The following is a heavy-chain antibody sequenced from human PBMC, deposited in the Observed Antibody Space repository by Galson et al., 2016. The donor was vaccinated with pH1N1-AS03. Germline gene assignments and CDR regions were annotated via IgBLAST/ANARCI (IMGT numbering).Heavy chain of an antibody. CDR3: ARQVQTPGYFDY. D-gene: IGHD1-1*01. V-gene: IGHV5-51*01. CDR1: GYSFSSDW. CDR2: IYPADSDT. J-gene: IGHJ4*02. Sequence: SGAEVKKPGESLRISCKGSGYSFSSDWIAWVRQMPGKGLEWMGIIYPADSDTRYSPPFQGQVTFSVDRTISTAYLQWSSLKASDTAVYFCARQVQTPGYFDYWGQGTLVTVSS.